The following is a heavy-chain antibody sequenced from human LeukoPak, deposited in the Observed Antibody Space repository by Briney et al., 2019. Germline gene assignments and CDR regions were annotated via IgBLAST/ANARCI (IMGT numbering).Heavy chain of an antibody. Sequence: PSETLSLTCTVSGDSISSSSYYWGWIRQPPGKGLEWIGYIYYSGITYYNPSLKSRVTISVDTSKNQFSLKLSSVTAADTAVYYCARGVTAIWGAFDIWGQGTMVTVSS. CDR1: GDSISSSSYY. CDR2: IYYSGIT. CDR3: ARGVTAIWGAFDI. D-gene: IGHD2-21*02. J-gene: IGHJ3*02. V-gene: IGHV4-30-4*08.